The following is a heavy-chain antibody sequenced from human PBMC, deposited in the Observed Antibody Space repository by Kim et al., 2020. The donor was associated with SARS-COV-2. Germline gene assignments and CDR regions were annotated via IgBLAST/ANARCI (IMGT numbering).Heavy chain of an antibody. Sequence: GGSLRLSCAAAGFTFSNYWMHWVRQAPGKGLVWVSRINSDGSSIIYADSVKGRFTISRDNAKNTLYLQMNTLRAQDKAVYYCAREEVLVGAGDHNYHGMDVWGRGATVTLSS. CDR2: INSDGSSI. J-gene: IGHJ6*01. V-gene: IGHV3-74*01. CDR1: GFTFSNYW. CDR3: AREEVLVGAGDHNYHGMDV. D-gene: IGHD1-26*01.